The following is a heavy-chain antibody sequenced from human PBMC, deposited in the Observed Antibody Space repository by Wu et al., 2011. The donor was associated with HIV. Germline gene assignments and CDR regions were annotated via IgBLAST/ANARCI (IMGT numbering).Heavy chain of an antibody. V-gene: IGHV3-74*01. Sequence: FTISRDNAKNTVYLQMNSLRAEDTSVYYCASLVSSDNGFDLWGQGTMVTVSS. J-gene: IGHJ3*01. D-gene: IGHD6-6*01. CDR3: ASLVSSDNGFDL.